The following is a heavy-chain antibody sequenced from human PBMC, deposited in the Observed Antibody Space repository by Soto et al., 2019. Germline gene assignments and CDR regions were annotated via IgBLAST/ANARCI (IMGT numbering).Heavy chain of an antibody. D-gene: IGHD2-15*01. CDR3: ARDLAGGGFDI. CDR2: IIPIFGTA. CDR1: GGTFSSYA. V-gene: IGHV1-69*06. J-gene: IGHJ3*02. Sequence: QVQLVQSGAEVKKPGSSVKVSCKASGGTFSSYAISWVRQAPGQGLEWMGGIIPIFGTANYAQKFQGRVTITADKSTSQAYRVRTSVSSEDSGVYYCARDLAGGGFDIWGQGTMVTVSS.